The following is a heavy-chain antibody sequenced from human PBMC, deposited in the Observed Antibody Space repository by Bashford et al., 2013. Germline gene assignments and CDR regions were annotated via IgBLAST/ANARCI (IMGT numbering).Heavy chain of an antibody. CDR2: IYYSGST. V-gene: IGHV4-31*03. Sequence: SETLSLTCTVSGGSISSGGYYWSWIRQHPGKGLEWIGYIYYSGSTYYNPSLKSRVTISVDTSKNQFSLKLSSVTAADTAVYYCARGDHVTAVDYWGQGTLVTVSS. CDR1: GGSISSGGYY. J-gene: IGHJ4*02. D-gene: IGHD2-21*02. CDR3: ARGDHVTAVDY.